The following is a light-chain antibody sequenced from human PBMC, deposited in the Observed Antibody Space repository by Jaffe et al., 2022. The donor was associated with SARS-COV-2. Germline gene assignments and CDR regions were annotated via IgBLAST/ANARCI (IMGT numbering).Light chain of an antibody. CDR3: QQYDSKSWT. CDR1: QSISSW. J-gene: IGKJ1*01. CDR2: KAS. V-gene: IGKV1-5*03. Sequence: DIQMTQSPSTLSASVGDRVTITCRASQSISSWLAWYQQKPGKAPKLLIYKASSLEGGVPSRFSGSGSGTEFTLTISSLQPDDFATYFCQQYDSKSWTFGQGTKVEVK.